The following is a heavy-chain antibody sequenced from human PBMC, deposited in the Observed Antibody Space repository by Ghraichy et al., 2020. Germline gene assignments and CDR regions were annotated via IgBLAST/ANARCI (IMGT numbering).Heavy chain of an antibody. CDR2: INPSGGST. D-gene: IGHD6-13*01. J-gene: IGHJ3*02. CDR1: GYTFTSYY. CDR3: ATLFPPGYSSIPDAFDI. Sequence: ASVKVSCKASGYTFTSYYMHWVRQAPGQGLEWMGIINPSGGSTSYAQKFQGRVTMTRDTSTSTVYMELSSLRSEDTAVYYCATLFPPGYSSIPDAFDIWGQGTRVTVSS. V-gene: IGHV1-46*01.